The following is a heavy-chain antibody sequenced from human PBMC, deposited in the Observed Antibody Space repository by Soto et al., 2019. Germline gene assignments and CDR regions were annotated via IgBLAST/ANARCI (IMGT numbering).Heavy chain of an antibody. D-gene: IGHD5-18*01. V-gene: IGHV4-59*01. CDR1: GGSISNYY. CDR3: ARAPRGYSYGHFDY. J-gene: IGHJ4*02. Sequence: SETLSLTCTVSGGSISNYYWTWIRQPPGKGLEWIGYIYYSGSTNYNPSLKSRVTISVDTSKNQFSLKLSSVTAADTAVYYCARAPRGYSYGHFDYWGQGTLVTVSS. CDR2: IYYSGST.